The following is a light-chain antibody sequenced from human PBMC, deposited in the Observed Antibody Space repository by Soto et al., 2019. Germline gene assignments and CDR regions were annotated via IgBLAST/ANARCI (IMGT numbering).Light chain of an antibody. V-gene: IGKV1-39*01. CDR3: QQSYSTPRT. CDR2: AAS. J-gene: IGKJ1*01. Sequence: DIQMTQSPSSLSAFVGDRVTISCRASQSISSYLNWYQQKPGKAPKLLIYAASSLQSGVPSRFSGSGSGTDFTLTISNLQPEDFATYYCQQSYSTPRTFGQGTKVEFK. CDR1: QSISSY.